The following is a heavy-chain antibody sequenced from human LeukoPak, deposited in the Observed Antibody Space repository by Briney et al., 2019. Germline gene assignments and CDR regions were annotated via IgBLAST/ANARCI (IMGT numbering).Heavy chain of an antibody. CDR1: GFTFSSYG. CDR3: AKDHTPTQSNYFDY. CDR2: ISYDGSNK. Sequence: PGGSLRLSCAASGFTFSSYGMHWVRQAPGKGLEWVAVISYDGSNKYYADSVKGRFTIPRDNSKNTLYLQMNSLRAEDTAVYYCAKDHTPTQSNYFDYWGQGTLVTVSS. V-gene: IGHV3-30*18. J-gene: IGHJ4*02. D-gene: IGHD2-2*02.